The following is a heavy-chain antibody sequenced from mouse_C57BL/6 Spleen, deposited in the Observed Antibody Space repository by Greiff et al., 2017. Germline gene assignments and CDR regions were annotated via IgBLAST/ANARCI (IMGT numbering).Heavy chain of an antibody. V-gene: IGHV3-6*01. J-gene: IGHJ2*01. CDR1: GYSITSGYY. CDR2: ISYDGSN. Sequence: EVKLQESGPGLVKPSQSLSLTCSVTGYSITSGYYWNWIRQFPGNKLEWMGYISYDGSNNYNPSLKNRISITRDTSKNQFFLKLNSVTTEDTATYYGARGTTVVATDYWGQGTTLTVSS. D-gene: IGHD1-1*01. CDR3: ARGTTVVATDY.